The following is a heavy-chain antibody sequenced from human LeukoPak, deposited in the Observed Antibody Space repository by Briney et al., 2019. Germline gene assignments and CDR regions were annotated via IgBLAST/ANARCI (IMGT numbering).Heavy chain of an antibody. CDR2: ISAYNGNT. V-gene: IGHV1-18*01. Sequence: SVKVSCKASGYTFTSYGISWVRQAPGQGLEWMGWISAYNGNTNYAQKLQGRVTMTTDTSTSTAYMELRSLRSDDTAVYYCARAVGDCSSTSCPNWFDPWGQGTLVTVSS. J-gene: IGHJ5*02. D-gene: IGHD2-2*01. CDR1: GYTFTSYG. CDR3: ARAVGDCSSTSCPNWFDP.